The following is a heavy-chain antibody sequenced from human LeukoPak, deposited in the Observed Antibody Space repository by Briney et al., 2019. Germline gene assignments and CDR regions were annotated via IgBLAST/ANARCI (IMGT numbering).Heavy chain of an antibody. J-gene: IGHJ4*02. CDR1: CGSISSGGYY. Sequence: PSETLSLTCTVSCGSISSGGYYWSWIRQHPGKGLEWIGYIYYSGSTYYNPSLKSRVTISVDTSKNQFSLKLSSVTAADTAVYYCAREVGLYCSSTSCHAYYFDYWGQGTLVTVSS. CDR2: IYYSGST. CDR3: AREVGLYCSSTSCHAYYFDY. D-gene: IGHD2-2*01. V-gene: IGHV4-31*03.